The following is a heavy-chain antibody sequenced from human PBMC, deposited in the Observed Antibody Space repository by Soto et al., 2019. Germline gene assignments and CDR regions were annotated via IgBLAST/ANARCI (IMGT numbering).Heavy chain of an antibody. D-gene: IGHD2-21*02. J-gene: IGHJ4*02. Sequence: QVQLVQSGAEVKKPGASMKVSCKASGYTFITYGITWVRQAPGQGLEWMGWISAYNANSHYAQDLQDRVTLTTDTSPSTAYMELRSLRSDDTAVYYCASCVGVTATVDYWGQGTLVAVSS. CDR3: ASCVGVTATVDY. CDR1: GYTFITYG. CDR2: ISAYNANS. V-gene: IGHV1-18*01.